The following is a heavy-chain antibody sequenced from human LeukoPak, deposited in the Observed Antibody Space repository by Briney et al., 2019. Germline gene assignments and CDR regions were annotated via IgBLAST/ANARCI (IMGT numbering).Heavy chain of an antibody. D-gene: IGHD5-18*01. V-gene: IGHV7-4-1*02. J-gene: IGHJ4*02. CDR3: AREVAIGRAAMEGLLH. CDR2: INTNTGNP. CDR1: GYTFTTYA. Sequence: ASVKVSCKASGYTFTTYAMNWVRQAPGQGLEWMGWINTNTGNPAYAQGFTGRFVFSLDTSVSTAYLQISSLKADDTAVYYCAREVAIGRAAMEGLLHWGQGTLVTVSS.